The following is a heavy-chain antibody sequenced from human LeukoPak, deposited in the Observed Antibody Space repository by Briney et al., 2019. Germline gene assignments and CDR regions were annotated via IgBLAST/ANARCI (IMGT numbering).Heavy chain of an antibody. V-gene: IGHV3-21*01. D-gene: IGHD3-10*01. CDR2: ISSSSTYI. J-gene: IGHJ6*04. CDR3: ARDHFGMVRGVKDV. Sequence: GSLRLSCAASGFTFSRYSMSWVRQAPGKGLEWVSSISSSSTYIYYADSVKGRFTISRDNAKNSLYLQMNSLRAEDTAVYYCARDHFGMVRGVKDVWGKGTTVTVSS. CDR1: GFTFSRYS.